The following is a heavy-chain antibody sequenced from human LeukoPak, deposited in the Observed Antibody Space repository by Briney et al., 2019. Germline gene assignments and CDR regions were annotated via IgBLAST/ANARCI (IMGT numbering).Heavy chain of an antibody. J-gene: IGHJ4*02. CDR2: IVVGSDNT. CDR3: AREGATIDY. V-gene: IGHV1-58*02. D-gene: IGHD1-26*01. Sequence: SVRVSYKASGFTFTRSTMQWVRQGRGQGLEWIGWIVVGSDNTHYAQKFQERVTITRDMSTSTAYMELSGLRSEDTAVYYCAREGATIDYWGQGTLVTVSS. CDR1: GFTFTRST.